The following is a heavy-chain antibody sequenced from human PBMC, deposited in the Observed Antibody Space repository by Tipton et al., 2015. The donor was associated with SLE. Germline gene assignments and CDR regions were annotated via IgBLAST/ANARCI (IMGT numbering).Heavy chain of an antibody. J-gene: IGHJ4*02. CDR2: INHTGST. CDR3: ARAGRAWNLFDY. D-gene: IGHD1-1*01. CDR1: GGSFRGYN. Sequence: TLSLTCAVYGGSFRGYNWSWIRQPPGKGLQWIGEINHTGSTNYNPSLKSRVTISVDTSKNQFSLKLSSVTAADTAVYYCARAGRAWNLFDYWGQGTLVTVSS. V-gene: IGHV4-34*01.